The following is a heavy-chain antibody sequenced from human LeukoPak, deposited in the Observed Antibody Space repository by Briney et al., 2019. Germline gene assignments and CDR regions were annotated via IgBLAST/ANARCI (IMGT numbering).Heavy chain of an antibody. CDR2: INQDGSEQ. D-gene: IGHD6-13*01. Sequence: PGGSLRLSCAASGFTFSSYWMSWVRQAPGKGLQRVASINQDGSEQYYVDSVKGRFTISRDNAKNSLYLQMNSLRADDTAVYYCARDLGTHKGGTAAAGTSGDFDYWGQGTLVTVSS. V-gene: IGHV3-7*01. J-gene: IGHJ4*02. CDR1: GFTFSSYW. CDR3: ARDLGTHKGGTAAAGTSGDFDY.